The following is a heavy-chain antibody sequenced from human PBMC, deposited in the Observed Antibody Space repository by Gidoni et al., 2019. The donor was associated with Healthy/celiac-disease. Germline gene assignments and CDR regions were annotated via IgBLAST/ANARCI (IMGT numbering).Heavy chain of an antibody. Sequence: QVQLVQSGAEVKKPGSSVKVSCKASGGTFSSYAISWVRQATGQGLAWMGGIIPIFGTANYAQNFQGIVTITADESTSTAYMELSSLRSEDTAVYYCARQLQLELVNWFDPWGQGTLVTVSS. V-gene: IGHV1-69*01. CDR2: IIPIFGTA. CDR3: ARQLQLELVNWFDP. J-gene: IGHJ5*02. CDR1: GGTFSSYA. D-gene: IGHD1-1*01.